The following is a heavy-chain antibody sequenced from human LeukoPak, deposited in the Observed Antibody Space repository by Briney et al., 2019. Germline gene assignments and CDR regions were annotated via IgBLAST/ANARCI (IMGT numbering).Heavy chain of an antibody. Sequence: ASVKVSCKASGYPFASFGVSWVRQAPGQGLEWMAWISAYNGHTNYAQKLQGRVTMTTDTSTSTAYMELRSLRSDDTAVYYCAESDKRGDWFDPWGQGTLVTVSS. CDR1: GYPFASFG. D-gene: IGHD2-21*01. J-gene: IGHJ5*02. V-gene: IGHV1-18*01. CDR2: ISAYNGHT. CDR3: AESDKRGDWFDP.